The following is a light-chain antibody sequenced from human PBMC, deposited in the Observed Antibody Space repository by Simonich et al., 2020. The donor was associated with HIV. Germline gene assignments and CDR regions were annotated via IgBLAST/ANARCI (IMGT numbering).Light chain of an antibody. Sequence: DIVMTQSPDSLAVSLGERATINCKSSQSVLYSSNHKNYLAWYQQKPGQPPKLLIYWTSTRESRVPDRFSGSGSGTDFTLTISSLQAEDVAVYYCQQYYSTPPTFGQGTKVEIK. CDR1: QSVLYSSNHKNY. CDR3: QQYYSTPPT. CDR2: WTS. J-gene: IGKJ1*01. V-gene: IGKV4-1*01.